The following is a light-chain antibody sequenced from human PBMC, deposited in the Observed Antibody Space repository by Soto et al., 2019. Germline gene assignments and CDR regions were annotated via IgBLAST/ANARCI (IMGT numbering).Light chain of an antibody. CDR3: RQVLRTPVS. CDR2: LGS. V-gene: IGKV2-28*01. CDR1: QSLLHSDGYTY. J-gene: IGKJ3*01. Sequence: DIVMTQSPPSLSVTPGEPASISCRSSQSLLHSDGYTYVDWYVQRPGQSPQLLSYLGSNRASGVPDRLSGSGSGADCTLKISKVESEEGGIYYCRQVLRTPVSFGPGTKVDFK.